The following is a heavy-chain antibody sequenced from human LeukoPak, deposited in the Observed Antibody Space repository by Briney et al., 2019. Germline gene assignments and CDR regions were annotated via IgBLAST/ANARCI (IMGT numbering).Heavy chain of an antibody. V-gene: IGHV4-34*01. J-gene: IGHJ3*02. CDR1: GGSFSGYY. D-gene: IGHD3-3*01. CDR2: INHSGST. CDR3: ARLKGFWSGYPDGEEDAFDI. Sequence: SETLSLTCAVYGGSFSGYYWSLIRQPPGKGLEWIGEINHSGSTNYNPSLKSRVTISVDTSKNQFSLKLSSVTAADTAVYYCARLKGFWSGYPDGEEDAFDIWGQGTMVTVSS.